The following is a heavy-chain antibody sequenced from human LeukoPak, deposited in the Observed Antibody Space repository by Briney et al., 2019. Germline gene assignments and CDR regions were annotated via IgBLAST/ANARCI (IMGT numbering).Heavy chain of an antibody. CDR2: ISFDGYDT. V-gene: IGHV3-23*01. CDR1: GFTFSTYT. D-gene: IGHD2-2*02. J-gene: IGHJ4*02. Sequence: GGSLRLSCAASGFTFSTYTMNWVRQAPGKGREWVSTISFDGYDTYYADSVKGRFTMSRDNSKNILYLQMNSLRVDDTAVYFCARKGSAISPLDFWGQGTLVTVSP. CDR3: ARKGSAISPLDF.